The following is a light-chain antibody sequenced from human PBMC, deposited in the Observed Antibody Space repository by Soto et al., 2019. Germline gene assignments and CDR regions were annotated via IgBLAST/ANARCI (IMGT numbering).Light chain of an antibody. CDR2: SDN. CDR3: AAWDDSLNGLV. J-gene: IGLJ2*01. Sequence: QSVLTQPPSASGTPGQRVTISCSGSSSNIGSNTVNWYQQLPGTAPKLLIYSDNQRPSGVPDRFSVSKSGTSVSLAISGLQSDDEAAYYCAAWDDSLNGLVFGGGTKLTVL. V-gene: IGLV1-44*01. CDR1: SSNIGSNT.